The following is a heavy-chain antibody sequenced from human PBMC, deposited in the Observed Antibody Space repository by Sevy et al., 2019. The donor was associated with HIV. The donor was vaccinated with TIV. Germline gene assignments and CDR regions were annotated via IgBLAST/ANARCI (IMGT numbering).Heavy chain of an antibody. CDR1: GFTFSGSA. V-gene: IGHV3-73*01. D-gene: IGHD5-18*01. CDR3: TKPNHNYGYGDFDF. CDR2: IRSKSYNYAT. Sequence: GGSLRLSCTTSGFTFSGSAMHWVRQASGKGLEWIGRIRSKSYNYATTYAPLMKGRFTFSREDSKNTAFLQMDRLKTDYMAVYYCTKPNHNYGYGDFDFWGQGTLVTVSS. J-gene: IGHJ4*02.